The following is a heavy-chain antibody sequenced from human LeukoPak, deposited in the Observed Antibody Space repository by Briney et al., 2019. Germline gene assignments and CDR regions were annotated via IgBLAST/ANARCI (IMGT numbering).Heavy chain of an antibody. J-gene: IGHJ4*02. D-gene: IGHD6-13*01. V-gene: IGHV3-66*01. CDR2: INNGGST. CDR1: GFTVSTNY. Sequence: GGSLRLSCAASGFTVSTNYMSWVRQAPGKGLEWVSVINNGGSTYYADSVKGRFTISRDNSKNTLYLQMNSLRAEDTAVYYCARDRRSSSWCRCFDYWGQGTLVTVSS. CDR3: ARDRRSSSWCRCFDY.